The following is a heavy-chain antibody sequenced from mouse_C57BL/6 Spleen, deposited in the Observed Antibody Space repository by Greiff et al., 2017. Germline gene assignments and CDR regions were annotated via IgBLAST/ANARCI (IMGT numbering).Heavy chain of an antibody. CDR3: ARGGYYGSRYWYFDV. CDR1: GYTFTSYW. Sequence: QVQLQQPGTELVKPGASVKLSCKASGYTFTSYWMHWVKQRPGQGLEWIGNINPSNGGNNYNEKFKSKDTLTVNKTSSTAYMQLSSLTSEHSAVYDCARGGYYGSRYWYFDVWGTGTTVTVSS. D-gene: IGHD1-1*01. J-gene: IGHJ1*03. V-gene: IGHV1-53*01. CDR2: INPSNGGN.